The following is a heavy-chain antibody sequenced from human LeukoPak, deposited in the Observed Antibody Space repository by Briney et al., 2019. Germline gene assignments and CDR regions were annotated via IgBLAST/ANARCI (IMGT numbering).Heavy chain of an antibody. D-gene: IGHD2-2*01. CDR1: GFTFSNYV. Sequence: GGSLRLSCAASGFTFSNYVLSWVRQAPGKGLEWVSAISGSGGSTYYADSVKGRFTISRDNSKNTLYLQMNSLRAEDTAVYYCAKVLVVPAVGLDYWGQGTLVTVSS. J-gene: IGHJ4*02. V-gene: IGHV3-23*01. CDR2: ISGSGGST. CDR3: AKVLVVPAVGLDY.